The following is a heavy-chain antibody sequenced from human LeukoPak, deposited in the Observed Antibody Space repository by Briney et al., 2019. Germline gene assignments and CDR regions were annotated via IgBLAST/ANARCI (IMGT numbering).Heavy chain of an antibody. CDR1: GFTFSSYS. V-gene: IGHV3-21*01. D-gene: IGHD4-17*01. CDR3: ARDDYGDYEDYFDY. Sequence: GGSLRLSCAASGFTFSSYSMNWVRQAPGKGLEWVSSISSSSYIYYADSVKGRFTISIDNAENSLYLQMNSLRAEDTAVYYCARDDYGDYEDYFDYWGQGTLVTVSS. J-gene: IGHJ4*02. CDR2: ISSSSYI.